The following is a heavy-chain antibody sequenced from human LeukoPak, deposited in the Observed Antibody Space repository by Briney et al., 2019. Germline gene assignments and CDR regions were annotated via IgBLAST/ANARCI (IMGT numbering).Heavy chain of an antibody. V-gene: IGHV3-53*01. CDR3: ARVFGELLWGYYYYYMDV. CDR2: IYSGGST. D-gene: IGHD3-10*01. Sequence: GGCLRLSCAASGLTLTSNYTSWDRQAPGRGREWVSVIYSGGSTYYPDSVKGRFTISRDNSKNTLYLQMNSLRAEYTAVYYCARVFGELLWGYYYYYMDVWGKGTTVTISS. J-gene: IGHJ6*03. CDR1: GLTLTSNY.